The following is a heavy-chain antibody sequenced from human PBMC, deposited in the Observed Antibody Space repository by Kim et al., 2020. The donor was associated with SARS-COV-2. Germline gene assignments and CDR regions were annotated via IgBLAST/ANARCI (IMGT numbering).Heavy chain of an antibody. V-gene: IGHV3-15*01. Sequence: GGSLRLSCAASGFTFSNAWMSWVRQVPGKGLEWVGRIKSKTDGGTTDYAAPVKGRFTISRDDSKNTLYLQMNSLKTEDTAVYYCTREFDSKAGIDYWGQGTLVTVSS. D-gene: IGHD3-10*01. CDR3: TREFDSKAGIDY. CDR1: GFTFSNAW. CDR2: IKSKTDGGTT. J-gene: IGHJ4*02.